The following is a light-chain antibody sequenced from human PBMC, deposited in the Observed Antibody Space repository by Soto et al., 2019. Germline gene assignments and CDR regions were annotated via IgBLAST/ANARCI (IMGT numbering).Light chain of an antibody. CDR1: SSDVGGYNY. CDR3: SSYTGSGTYV. V-gene: IGLV2-14*03. J-gene: IGLJ1*01. Sequence: QSALTQPASVSGSPGQSIAISCTGTSSDVGGYNYVSWYQQHPGKAPKLMIHDVTNRPSGVSDRFSGSKSGNTASLTISGLQTEDEADYYCSSYTGSGTYVFGTGTKLTVL. CDR2: DVT.